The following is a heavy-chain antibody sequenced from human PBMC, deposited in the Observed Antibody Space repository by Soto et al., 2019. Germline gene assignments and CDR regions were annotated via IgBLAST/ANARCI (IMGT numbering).Heavy chain of an antibody. CDR2: IYYSGST. D-gene: IGHD3-22*01. Sequence: SETLSLTCTVSGGSISSGGYYWSWIRQHPGKGLEWIGYIYYSGSTYYNPSLKSRVTISVDTSKNQFSLKLSSVTAADTAVYYCARDSYDSSGHDAFDIWGQGTMVTVSS. CDR3: ARDSYDSSGHDAFDI. V-gene: IGHV4-31*03. CDR1: GGSISSGGYY. J-gene: IGHJ3*02.